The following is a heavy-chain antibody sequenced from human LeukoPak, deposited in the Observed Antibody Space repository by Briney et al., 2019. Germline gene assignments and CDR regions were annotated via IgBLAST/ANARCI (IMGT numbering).Heavy chain of an antibody. CDR2: INPNSGGT. CDR1: GYTFTGYY. Sequence: GASVKVSCKASGYTFTGYYRHWVRQAPGQGLEWMGWINPNSGGTNSDQKFQGRVTMTRDTSLSTAYMELSRLRSDDPAVYYCARDHCSDNDCYEHYYYGMDVWGQGTTVTVSS. CDR3: ARDHCSDNDCYEHYYYGMDV. V-gene: IGHV1-2*02. D-gene: IGHD2-21*02. J-gene: IGHJ6*02.